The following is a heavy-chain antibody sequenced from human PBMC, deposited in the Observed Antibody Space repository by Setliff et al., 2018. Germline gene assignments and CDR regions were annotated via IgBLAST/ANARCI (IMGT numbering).Heavy chain of an antibody. CDR2: IYYSGST. D-gene: IGHD3-16*02. Sequence: PSETLSLTCSVSGVSTRSYWWSWIRQPPGKGLEWIGNIYYSGSTSYNPSLKSRVTISIDTSKNQFSLKLTSVTAADTAVYYCARDNNPGYRGYWGRFDYWGQGTLVTVSS. CDR1: GVSTRSYW. CDR3: ARDNNPGYRGYWGRFDY. V-gene: IGHV4-59*01. J-gene: IGHJ4*02.